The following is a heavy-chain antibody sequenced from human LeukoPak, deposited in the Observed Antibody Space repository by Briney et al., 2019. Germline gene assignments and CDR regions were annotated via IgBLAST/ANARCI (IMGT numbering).Heavy chain of an antibody. CDR2: INPSGGST. J-gene: IGHJ4*02. D-gene: IGHD3-22*01. CDR1: GYTFTSYY. V-gene: IGHV1-46*01. CDR3: ARDYWTFYDSSGYYEH. Sequence: ASVKVSCKASGYTFTSYYMHWVQQAPGQGLEWMGIINPSGGSTSYAQKFQGRVTMTRDMSTSTVYMELSSLRSEDTAVYYCARDYWTFYDSSGYYEHWGQGTLVTVSS.